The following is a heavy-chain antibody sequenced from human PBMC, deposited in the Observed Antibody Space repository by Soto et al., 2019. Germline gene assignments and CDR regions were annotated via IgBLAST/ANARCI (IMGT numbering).Heavy chain of an antibody. D-gene: IGHD1-26*01. CDR1: GYTLTELS. CDR2: FDPEDGET. V-gene: IGHV1-24*01. J-gene: IGHJ6*02. Sequence: GASVEVSCKVSGYTLTELSMHWVRQAPGKGLEWMGGFDPEDGETIYAQKFQGRVTMTEDTSTDTAYMELSSLRSEDTAVYYCATGPAKGGGYNYYHYYGTDVWGQGTTVTVSS. CDR3: ATGPAKGGGYNYYHYYGTDV.